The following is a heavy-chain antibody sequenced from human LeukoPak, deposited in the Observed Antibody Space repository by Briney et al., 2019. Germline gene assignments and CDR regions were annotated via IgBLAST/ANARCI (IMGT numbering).Heavy chain of an antibody. Sequence: GGSLRLSCAASGFPFTNYWMNWVRQAPGKGLEWVSVISGSGGSTYYADSVKGRFTISRDNAKNSLHLQMNSLRAEDTAVYYCATDRDNSDWQKRFDSWGQGTLVTVSS. J-gene: IGHJ4*02. V-gene: IGHV3-23*01. CDR3: ATDRDNSDWQKRFDS. D-gene: IGHD2-21*02. CDR2: ISGSGGST. CDR1: GFPFTNYW.